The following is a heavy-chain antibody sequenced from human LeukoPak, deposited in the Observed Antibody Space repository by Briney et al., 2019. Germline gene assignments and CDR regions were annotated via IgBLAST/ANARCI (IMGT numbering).Heavy chain of an antibody. D-gene: IGHD3-3*01. CDR3: ARITYDFWRAYYMPDDP. Sequence: ASVKVSCKASGYTFTDYGISWVRQAPGHGLELRGLISIYNGNTDYAQKLRGRVTMTTDTSTSTVYMELRSLRSDDTAVYYCARITYDFWRAYYMPDDPWGQGTLVTVSS. V-gene: IGHV1-18*01. CDR1: GYTFTDYG. CDR2: ISIYNGNT. J-gene: IGHJ5*02.